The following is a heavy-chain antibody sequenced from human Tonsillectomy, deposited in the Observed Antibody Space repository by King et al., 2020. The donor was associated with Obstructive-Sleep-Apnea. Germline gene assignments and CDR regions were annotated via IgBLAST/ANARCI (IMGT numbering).Heavy chain of an antibody. J-gene: IGHJ2*01. CDR1: GFSLTSSAVG. Sequence: TLKESGPTVVKPTQTLTLTCTFSGFSLTSSAVGVGWIRQSPGKALEWLALVYWNDDKRYTPSLENRLTITKDTSKNQVVLTMTNMDPVDTATYYCAHKGYGSGASCLYYWYFDFWGRGTLVTVSS. V-gene: IGHV2-5*01. D-gene: IGHD2-15*01. CDR3: AHKGYGSGASCLYYWYFDF. CDR2: VYWNDDK.